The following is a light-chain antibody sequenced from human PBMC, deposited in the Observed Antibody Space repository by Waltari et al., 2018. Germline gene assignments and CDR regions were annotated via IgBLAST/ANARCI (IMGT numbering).Light chain of an antibody. CDR2: RSN. J-gene: IGLJ1*01. V-gene: IGLV1-44*01. Sequence: QSVLTQAPSASGTPGRGVTVSRSGSDSNIGANSLTWYQHVPGAAPKVLIYRSNQRPSGAPDRFSGSKSGTSASLAISGLRSEDEADYYCAAWDDRLDSYVFGTGTRVTVL. CDR1: DSNIGANS. CDR3: AAWDDRLDSYV.